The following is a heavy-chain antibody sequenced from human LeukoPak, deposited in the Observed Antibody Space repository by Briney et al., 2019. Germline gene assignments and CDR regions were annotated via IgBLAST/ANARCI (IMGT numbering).Heavy chain of an antibody. J-gene: IGHJ4*02. V-gene: IGHV3-30*03. D-gene: IGHD5-12*01. CDR3: ARDPDLPYGGYDY. CDR2: ISSDGSNK. Sequence: PGGSLRLSCEASRFTFSTSGMHWVRQAPGKGLEWVALISSDGSNKYFADSVKGRFTISRDNSKNTLYLQMNSLRAEDTAVYYCARDPDLPYGGYDYWGQGTLVTVSS. CDR1: RFTFSTSG.